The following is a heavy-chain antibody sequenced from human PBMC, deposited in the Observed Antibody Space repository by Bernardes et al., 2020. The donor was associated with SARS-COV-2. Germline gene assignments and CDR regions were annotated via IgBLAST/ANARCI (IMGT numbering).Heavy chain of an antibody. CDR1: GFTFSRFG. Sequence: GGSLSLSCSASGFTFSRFGMHWVRPAPGKGLEYVSAISADGNSPYYADSVKDRFTISRDNSKNTLYLQMSSLRPDDTAVYYCVKVLLWFGESWGQGTLVTVSS. D-gene: IGHD3-10*01. CDR2: ISADGNSP. J-gene: IGHJ1*01. CDR3: VKVLLWFGES. V-gene: IGHV3-64D*06.